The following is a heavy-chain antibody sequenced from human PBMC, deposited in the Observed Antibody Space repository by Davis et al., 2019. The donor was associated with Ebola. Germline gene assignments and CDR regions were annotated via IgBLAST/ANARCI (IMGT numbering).Heavy chain of an antibody. CDR2: IYSGGST. V-gene: IGHV3-53*01. CDR1: GFTVSSNY. D-gene: IGHD4-17*01. Sequence: PGGSLRLSCAASGFTVSSNYMSWVRQAPGKGLEWVSVIYSGGSTYYADSVKGRFTISRGNAKNSLYLQMNSLRAEDTAVYYCARDTVTTNPYYYYYGMDVWGQGTTVTVSS. CDR3: ARDTVTTNPYYYYYGMDV. J-gene: IGHJ6*02.